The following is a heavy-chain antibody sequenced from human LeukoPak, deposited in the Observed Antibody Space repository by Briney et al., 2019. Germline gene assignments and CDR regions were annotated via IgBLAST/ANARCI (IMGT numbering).Heavy chain of an antibody. CDR1: GFTISSYA. V-gene: IGHV3-23*01. D-gene: IGHD3-3*01. CDR3: AKTNDFWSGHHYLHS. J-gene: IGHJ4*02. CDR2: ISGSADST. Sequence: GGSLRLSCAASGFTISSYAMSWVRQAPGKGLQWVSGISGSADSTFYPDSVKGRFTISRDNSKNTLYLQMNSLRVEDTAVYYCAKTNDFWSGHHYLHSWGQGTLVTVSS.